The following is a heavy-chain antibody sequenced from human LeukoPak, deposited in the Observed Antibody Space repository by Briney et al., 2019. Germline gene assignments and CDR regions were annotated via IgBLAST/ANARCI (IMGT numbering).Heavy chain of an antibody. CDR3: ARLRNDYGDYVLDY. V-gene: IGHV3-21*01. Sequence: RGSLRLSCAPSGFTFSVYSMNWVRQAPGKGLEWVSSISSSISYIYYADSVKGRFTISRDNAENSLYLQMNSLRAEDTAVYYCARLRNDYGDYVLDYWGQGTLVTVSS. CDR2: ISSSISYI. CDR1: GFTFSVYS. J-gene: IGHJ4*02. D-gene: IGHD4-17*01.